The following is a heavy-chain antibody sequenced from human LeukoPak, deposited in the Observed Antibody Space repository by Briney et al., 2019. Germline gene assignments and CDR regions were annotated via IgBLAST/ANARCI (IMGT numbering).Heavy chain of an antibody. Sequence: SETLSLTCTVSGGSISSYYWSGIRQPPGKGLEWIGYIYYSGSTNYNPSLKSRVTISVDTSKNQFSLKLSSVTAADTAVYYCARQPKRNSSGWWTNAFDIWGQGTMVTVSS. CDR1: GGSISSYY. J-gene: IGHJ3*02. CDR3: ARQPKRNSSGWWTNAFDI. D-gene: IGHD6-19*01. CDR2: IYYSGST. V-gene: IGHV4-59*08.